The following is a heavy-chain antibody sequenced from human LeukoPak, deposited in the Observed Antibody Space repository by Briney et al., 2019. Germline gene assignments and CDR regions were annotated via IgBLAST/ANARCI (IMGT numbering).Heavy chain of an antibody. D-gene: IGHD2-2*02. CDR1: GGSISSSSYY. CDR3: ARLAYCSSTSCYSGYFDY. J-gene: IGHJ4*02. Sequence: SETLSLTCTVSGGSISSSSYYWGWIRQPPGKGLEWIGSIYYSGSTYYNPSLKSRVTISVDTSKNQFSLKLSSVTAADTAVYYCARLAYCSSTSCYSGYFDYWGQGTLVTVSS. CDR2: IYYSGST. V-gene: IGHV4-39*01.